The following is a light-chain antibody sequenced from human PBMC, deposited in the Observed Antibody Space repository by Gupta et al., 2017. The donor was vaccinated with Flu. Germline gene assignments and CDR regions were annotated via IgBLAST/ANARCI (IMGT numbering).Light chain of an antibody. CDR3: QQDYSYWS. CDR1: QSISSW. Sequence: DIQMTQSPSTLSASVGDRVTITCRASQSISSWLAWYQQKPGKAPKLLIYKASSGESGVPSRFSGSGAGTEFTLTSSSRQPDDFANYYGQQDYSYWSFGQGTKVEIK. J-gene: IGKJ1*01. CDR2: KAS. V-gene: IGKV1-5*03.